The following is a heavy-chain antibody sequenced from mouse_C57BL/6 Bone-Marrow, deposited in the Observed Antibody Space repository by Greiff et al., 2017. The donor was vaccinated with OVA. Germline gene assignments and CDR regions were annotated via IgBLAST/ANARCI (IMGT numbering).Heavy chain of an antibody. CDR1: GFTFSDYG. J-gene: IGHJ4*01. V-gene: IGHV5-17*01. Sequence: EVQLVESGGGLVKPGGSLKLSCAASGFTFSDYGMHWVRQAPEKGLEWVAYISSGSSTIYYADTVKGRFTISRDNAKNTLFLQMTSLRSEDTAMYYCASRSYDAMDYWGQGTSVTVSS. CDR2: ISSGSSTI. CDR3: ASRSYDAMDY.